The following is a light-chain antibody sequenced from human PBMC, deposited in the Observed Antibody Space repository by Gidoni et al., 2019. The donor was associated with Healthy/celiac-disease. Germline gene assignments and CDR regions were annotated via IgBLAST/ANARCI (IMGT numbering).Light chain of an antibody. CDR3: QQYGSSAWT. Sequence: ELVLTQSPGTLSLSPGERATLSCRASQSVSSSYLAWYQQKPGQAPRLLIYGASSRATGIPDRFSGSGSGTDFTLTISRLEPEDWAVYYCQQYGSSAWTCGQGTKVEIK. J-gene: IGKJ1*01. CDR2: GAS. CDR1: QSVSSSY. V-gene: IGKV3-20*01.